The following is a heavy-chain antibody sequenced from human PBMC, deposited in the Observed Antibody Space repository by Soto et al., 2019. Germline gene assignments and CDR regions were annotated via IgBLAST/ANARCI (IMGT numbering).Heavy chain of an antibody. CDR2: IYYSGST. D-gene: IGHD2-2*01. Sequence: TSETLSLTCTVSGGSISSGGYYWSWIRQHPGKGLEWIGYIYYSGSTYYNPSLKSRVTISVDTSKNQFSLKLSSVTAADTAVYYCARVGYCSSTSCYYYFDYWGQGTLVTVSS. CDR1: GGSISSGGYY. CDR3: ARVGYCSSTSCYYYFDY. V-gene: IGHV4-31*03. J-gene: IGHJ4*02.